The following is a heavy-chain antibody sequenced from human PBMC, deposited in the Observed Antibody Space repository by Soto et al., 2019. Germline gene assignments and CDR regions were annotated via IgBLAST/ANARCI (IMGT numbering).Heavy chain of an antibody. D-gene: IGHD3-22*01. CDR1: GGSISSGGYS. Sequence: SETLSLTCAVSGGSISSGGYSWSWILQPPRKGLEWIGYIYHSGSTYYNPTLRSRVTISVDRSKNQFSLKLSSVTAADTAVYYCARGYDSSGKYDDFDIWGQGTMVTVSS. CDR3: ARGYDSSGKYDDFDI. CDR2: IYHSGST. J-gene: IGHJ3*02. V-gene: IGHV4-30-2*01.